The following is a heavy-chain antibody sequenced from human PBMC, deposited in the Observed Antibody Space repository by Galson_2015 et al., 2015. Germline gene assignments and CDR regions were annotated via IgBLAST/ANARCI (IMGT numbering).Heavy chain of an antibody. CDR3: ARDISEGLSWGYPISWFDP. Sequence: QSGAEVKKPGASVKVSCKASGYTFTSYAMHWVRQAPGQRLEWMGWINASNGNTKYSQKFQGRVTITRDTSASTAYMELSSLRSEDTAVYYCARDISEGLSWGYPISWFDPWGQGTLVTVSS. CDR2: INASNGNT. D-gene: IGHD3-16*01. V-gene: IGHV1-3*01. CDR1: GYTFTSYA. J-gene: IGHJ5*02.